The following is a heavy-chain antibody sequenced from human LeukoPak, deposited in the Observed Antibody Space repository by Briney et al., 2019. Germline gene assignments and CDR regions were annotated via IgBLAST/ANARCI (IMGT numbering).Heavy chain of an antibody. V-gene: IGHV3-30*03. Sequence: PGRSLRLSCAASGFTFSSYGMHWVRQAPGKGLEWVAVISYDGSNKYYADSVKDRFTISRDNSKSTLYVQMNSLRAEDTAVYYCARVDRTDEWYYLDYWGQGTLVTVSS. J-gene: IGHJ4*02. CDR1: GFTFSSYG. CDR3: ARVDRTDEWYYLDY. D-gene: IGHD3-3*01. CDR2: ISYDGSNK.